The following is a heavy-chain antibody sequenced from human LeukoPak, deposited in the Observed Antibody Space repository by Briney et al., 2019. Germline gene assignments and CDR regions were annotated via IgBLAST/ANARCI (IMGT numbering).Heavy chain of an antibody. D-gene: IGHD3-10*01. V-gene: IGHV1-69*13. CDR3: ARGYGSGPPNY. J-gene: IGHJ4*02. Sequence: ASVKVSCTASGGTFSSYAISWVRQAPGQGLEWMGGIIPIFGTANYAQKFQGRVTITADESTSTAYMELSSLRSEDTAVYYCARGYGSGPPNYWGQGTLVTVSS. CDR1: GGTFSSYA. CDR2: IIPIFGTA.